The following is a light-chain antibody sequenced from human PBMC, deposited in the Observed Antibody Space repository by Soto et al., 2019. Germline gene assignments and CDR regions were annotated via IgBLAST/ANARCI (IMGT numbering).Light chain of an antibody. CDR3: ASYTSSSTLV. CDR1: SSDVGSYNS. CDR2: DVS. J-gene: IGLJ2*01. V-gene: IGLV2-14*03. Sequence: QSVLTQPASVSGSPGQSITISCTGTSSDVGSYNSVSWYQHHPGKAPKVMIYDVSNRPSGVSNRFSGSKSGDTASLTISGLQTEDEANYYCASYTSSSTLVFGGGTKLTVL.